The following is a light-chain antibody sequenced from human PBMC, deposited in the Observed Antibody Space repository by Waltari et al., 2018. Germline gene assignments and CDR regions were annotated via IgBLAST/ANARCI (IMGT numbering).Light chain of an antibody. Sequence: IVLTQSPGTLSLSPGERATLSCRASQSIPGTLVWYQQKPDQPPILLIYGASNRAAGIPDRFSGSGFGTDVSLTISRLEPEDFAVYYCQHYVRLPVAFGQGTKV. J-gene: IGKJ1*01. V-gene: IGKV3-20*01. CDR3: QHYVRLPVA. CDR2: GAS. CDR1: QSIPGT.